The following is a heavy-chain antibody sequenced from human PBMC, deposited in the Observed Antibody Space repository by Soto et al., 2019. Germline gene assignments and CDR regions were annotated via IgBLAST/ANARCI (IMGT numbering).Heavy chain of an antibody. Sequence: PGGSLRLSCAASCFTFSNSWINWVRQAPGKGLEWVAVISYDGSNKYYADSVKGRFTISRDNSKNTLYLQMNSLRAEDTAVYYCAKDRIAVAHYYYGMDVWGQGTTVTVSS. CDR2: ISYDGSNK. J-gene: IGHJ6*02. V-gene: IGHV3-30*18. D-gene: IGHD6-19*01. CDR1: CFTFSNSW. CDR3: AKDRIAVAHYYYGMDV.